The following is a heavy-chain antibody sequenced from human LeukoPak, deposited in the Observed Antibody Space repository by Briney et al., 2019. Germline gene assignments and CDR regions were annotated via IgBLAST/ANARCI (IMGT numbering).Heavy chain of an antibody. CDR3: TSSGYSSGFFSFQH. D-gene: IGHD6-19*01. J-gene: IGHJ1*01. CDR2: IYYSGST. Sequence: SSQTLSLTCTVSGGSISSGDYYWSWIRQPPGKGLEWIGYIYYSGSTYYNPSLKSRVTISVDTSKNQFSLKLSSVTAADTAVYYCTSSGYSSGFFSFQHWGQGTLVTVSS. V-gene: IGHV4-30-4*08. CDR1: GGSISSGDYY.